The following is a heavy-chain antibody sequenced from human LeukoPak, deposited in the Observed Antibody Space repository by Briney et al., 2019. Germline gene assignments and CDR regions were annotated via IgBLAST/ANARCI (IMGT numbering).Heavy chain of an antibody. CDR2: ISYDGSNK. CDR1: GFTFSSYA. J-gene: IGHJ5*02. CDR3: ARAEWFDP. V-gene: IGHV3-30*04. Sequence: GGSLRLSCAVSGFTFSSYAMSWVRQAPGKGLEWVAVISYDGSNKYYADSVKGRFTISRDNSKNTLYLQMNSLRAEDTAVYYCARAEWFDPWGQGTLVTVSS.